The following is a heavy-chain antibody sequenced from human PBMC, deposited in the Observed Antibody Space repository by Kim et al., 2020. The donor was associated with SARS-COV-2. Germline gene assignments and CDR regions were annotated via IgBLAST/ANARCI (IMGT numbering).Heavy chain of an antibody. CDR3: ARDYGF. CDR2: INPSGGSA. CDR1: GYSFNSYN. V-gene: IGHV1-46*02. Sequence: ASVKVSCKTSGYSFNSYNMHWVRQAPGQGLEWMGRINPSGGSAKYTEKFQDRVTMTSDTSTSTAYMELSSLRSDDTAVYYCARDYGFWSQGYLDTVSS. D-gene: IGHD3-10*01. J-gene: IGHJ1*01.